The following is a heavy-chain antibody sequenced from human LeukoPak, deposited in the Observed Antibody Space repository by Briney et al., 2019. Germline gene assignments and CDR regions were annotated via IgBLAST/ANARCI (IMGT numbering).Heavy chain of an antibody. CDR3: AKDPRAWGSSWNYYYYMDV. Sequence: GGSLRLSCAASGFTFSSYGMHWVRQAPGKWLEWVAFIRYDGSNKYYADSVKGRFTISRDNSKNTLYLQMNSLRAEDTAVYYCAKDPRAWGSSWNYYYYMDVWGKGTTVTISS. D-gene: IGHD6-13*01. J-gene: IGHJ6*03. CDR1: GFTFSSYG. V-gene: IGHV3-30*02. CDR2: IRYDGSNK.